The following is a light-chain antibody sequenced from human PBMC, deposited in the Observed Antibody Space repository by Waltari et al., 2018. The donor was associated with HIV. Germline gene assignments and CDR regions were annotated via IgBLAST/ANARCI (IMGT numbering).Light chain of an antibody. Sequence: DIVMMKSPGTLSVSPGARATLSCRARQSVSTNLAWYQQKPGHPPRLLIYVASTRATGIPARFSATGSGTEFTLTISRLQSEDFAVYYCQQYNIWPPLTFGGGSKGG. CDR1: QSVSTN. CDR2: VAS. V-gene: IGKV3-15*01. CDR3: QQYNIWPPLT. J-gene: IGKJ4*01.